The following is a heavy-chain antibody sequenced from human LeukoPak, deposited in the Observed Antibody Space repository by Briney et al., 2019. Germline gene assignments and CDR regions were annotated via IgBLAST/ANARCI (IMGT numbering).Heavy chain of an antibody. CDR1: GGSTSSGNYY. CDR2: ISSSGNT. CDR3: ARLGAGPTYYDFWSGYSSFYFDY. V-gene: IGHV4-39*02. J-gene: IGHJ4*02. Sequence: SQTLSLTCTVSGGSTSSGNYYWGWIRQPPGKGLEWIGGISSSGNTYYNPSLKSRITISIDTSKNHFSLKLSSVSAADTAVYYCARLGAGPTYYDFWSGYSSFYFDYWGQGTLVTVSS. D-gene: IGHD3-3*01.